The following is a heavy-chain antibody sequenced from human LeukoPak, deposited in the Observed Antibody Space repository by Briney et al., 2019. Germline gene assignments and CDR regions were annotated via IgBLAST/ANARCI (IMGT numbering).Heavy chain of an antibody. CDR1: GGSFSGYY. J-gene: IGHJ6*03. Sequence: TPSETLSLTCAVYGGSFSGYYWSWIRQPPGKGLEWIGEINHSGSTNYNPSLKSRVTISVDTSKNQFSLKLSSVTAADTAVYYCARRVRGWHYYMDVWGKGTTVTISS. V-gene: IGHV4-34*01. CDR3: ARRVRGWHYYMDV. D-gene: IGHD6-19*01. CDR2: INHSGST.